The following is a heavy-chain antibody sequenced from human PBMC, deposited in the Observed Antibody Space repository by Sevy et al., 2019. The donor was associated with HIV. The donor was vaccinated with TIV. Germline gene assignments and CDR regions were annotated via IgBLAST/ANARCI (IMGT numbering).Heavy chain of an antibody. V-gene: IGHV6-1*01. J-gene: IGHJ6*02. CDR3: AERTNDVFYYGMDV. CDR2: TYYWSKWYN. CDR1: GDSVSSIRTS. Sequence: SQTLSLTCAISGDSVSSIRTSWNWIRQSPSRGLEWLGRTYYWSKWYNDYATSVKSRITINADTSKNQVSLQLNSVTPEDTAVYYCAERTNDVFYYGMDVWGQGTTVTVSS.